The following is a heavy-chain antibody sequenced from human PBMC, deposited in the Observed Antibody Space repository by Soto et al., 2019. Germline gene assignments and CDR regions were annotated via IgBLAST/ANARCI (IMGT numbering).Heavy chain of an antibody. J-gene: IGHJ4*02. CDR2: INPSGGT. Sequence: ASVKVSCKASGDTFTSYYMHWVRQAPGQGLEWMGIINPSGGTSYAQKFRGRVTVSTDTSISTTYMELSSLTSEDTAVYYCTRAPRGIIVAPDYWGQGTQVTVSS. CDR3: TRAPRGIIVAPDY. D-gene: IGHD6-19*01. CDR1: GDTFTSYY. V-gene: IGHV1-46*01.